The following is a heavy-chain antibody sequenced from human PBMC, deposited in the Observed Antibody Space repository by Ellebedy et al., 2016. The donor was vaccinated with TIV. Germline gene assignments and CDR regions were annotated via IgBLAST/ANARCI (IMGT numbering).Heavy chain of an antibody. J-gene: IGHJ4*02. V-gene: IGHV1-2*04. D-gene: IGHD3-10*01. CDR3: ARSLWFGEFTFDY. CDR1: GYTFSNYY. Sequence: AASVKVSCKASGYTFSNYYMHWVRQAPGQGLEWMGWINPNSGVTNYAQKFQDWVTMTRDTSITTAYMELRSLRSDDTAVYYCARSLWFGEFTFDYWGQGTLVTVSS. CDR2: INPNSGVT.